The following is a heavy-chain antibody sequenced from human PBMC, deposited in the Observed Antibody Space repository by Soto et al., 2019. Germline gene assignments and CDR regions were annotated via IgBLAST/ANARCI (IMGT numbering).Heavy chain of an antibody. V-gene: IGHV6-1*01. D-gene: IGHD5-18*01. CDR2: IYYRSKWYN. Sequence: PSQTLSLTCAISGDSVSSNSVAWNWIRQSPLRGLEWLGRIYYRSKWYNDYAVSVKSRININPDTSKNQFSLKLSSVTAADTAVYYCARGGRGYSFGYIDYWGQGTLVTVSS. CDR3: ARGGRGYSFGYIDY. J-gene: IGHJ4*02. CDR1: GDSVSSNSVA.